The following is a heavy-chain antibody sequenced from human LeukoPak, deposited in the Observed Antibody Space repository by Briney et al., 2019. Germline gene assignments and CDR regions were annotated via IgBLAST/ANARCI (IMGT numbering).Heavy chain of an antibody. D-gene: IGHD7-27*01. CDR1: GYTFTSYY. V-gene: IGHV1-46*01. J-gene: IGHJ4*02. CDR2: INPSGGST. Sequence: GASVKVSRKASGYTFTSYYMHWVRQSPGQGLEWMGIINPSGGSTSYAQKFQGRVTMTRDTSTSTVYMELSSLRSEDTAVYYCASTELGIEIDYWGQGTLVTVSS. CDR3: ASTELGIEIDY.